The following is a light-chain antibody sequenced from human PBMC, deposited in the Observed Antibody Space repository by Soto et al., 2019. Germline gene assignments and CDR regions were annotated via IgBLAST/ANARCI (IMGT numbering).Light chain of an antibody. J-gene: IGLJ1*01. CDR2: DVS. CDR3: SSYTTTTTSCV. Sequence: QSALTQPASVSGSPGQAITISCTGTSNDVGGYNYVSWYQQYPDKAPTLLIYDVSNRPSGVSTRFSGSKSGNRASLTISGLQAEDEADYYCSSYTTTTTSCVFGTGTKLTVL. CDR1: SNDVGGYNY. V-gene: IGLV2-14*01.